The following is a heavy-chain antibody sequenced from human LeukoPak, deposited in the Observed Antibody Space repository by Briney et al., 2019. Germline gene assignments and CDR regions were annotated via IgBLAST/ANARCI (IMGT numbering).Heavy chain of an antibody. CDR3: ARSTSYHFDS. CDR2: IYAGGAA. D-gene: IGHD2-2*01. V-gene: IGHV3-53*01. J-gene: IGHJ4*02. Sequence: PGGSLRLSCAASGFTVSTNYLSWVRQAPRKGLEWVSVIYAGGAAYYADYVKGRFTISRDTSNNTLILQMHSLGVEDTAVYYCARSTSYHFDSWGQGTLVTVSS. CDR1: GFTVSTNY.